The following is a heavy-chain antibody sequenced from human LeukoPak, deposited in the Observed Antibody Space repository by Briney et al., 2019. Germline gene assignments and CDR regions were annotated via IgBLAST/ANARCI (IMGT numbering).Heavy chain of an antibody. V-gene: IGHV3-9*01. CDR3: AKDMRYNWNSFDY. J-gene: IGHJ4*02. CDR1: GFTFDDYA. D-gene: IGHD1-7*01. CDR2: ISWNSGSI. Sequence: PGGSLRLSCAASGFTFDDYAMHWVRQAPGKGLEWVSGISWNSGSIGYADSVKGRFTISRDNAKNSLYLQMNSPRAEDTALYYCAKDMRYNWNSFDYWGQGTLVTVSS.